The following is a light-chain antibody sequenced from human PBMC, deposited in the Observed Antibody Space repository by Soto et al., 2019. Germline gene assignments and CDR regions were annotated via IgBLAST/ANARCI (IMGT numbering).Light chain of an antibody. CDR3: QQYDNLVT. CDR2: DAS. V-gene: IGKV1-33*01. Sequence: DIQMTQSPSSLSASVGDRVTITCQASEDIDNYLNWYQQKPGRAPKLLIYDASNLETGVPSRFSGSGSGTDFTFTISSLQPEDIATYYCQQYDNLVTFGGGTKVEIK. CDR1: EDIDNY. J-gene: IGKJ4*01.